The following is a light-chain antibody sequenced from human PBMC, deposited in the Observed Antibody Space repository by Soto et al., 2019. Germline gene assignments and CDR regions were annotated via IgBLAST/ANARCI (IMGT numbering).Light chain of an antibody. CDR1: QSINNN. CDR3: QQYGTSRVT. CDR2: SAS. J-gene: IGKJ3*01. V-gene: IGKV3-20*01. Sequence: EVVLTQSPGTLSLSPGERATLSCRASQSINNNLAWYQHKPGQAPRLLIYSASSRAAGIPDRFSGSGSRTDFTLTISRLEPEDFAVYYSQQYGTSRVTFGPGTKVDIK.